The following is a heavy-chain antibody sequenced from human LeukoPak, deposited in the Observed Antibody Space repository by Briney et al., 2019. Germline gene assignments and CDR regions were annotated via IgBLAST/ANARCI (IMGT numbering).Heavy chain of an antibody. Sequence: GGSLRLSCAASGFTFSSYAMSWVRQAPVKGLEWVSAISGSGGSTYYADSVKGRFTISRDNSKNTLYLQMNSLRAEDTAVYYGAKEDEGIWFGEFTTYYGLDVWGKGTTVTVSS. J-gene: IGHJ6*04. D-gene: IGHD3-10*01. V-gene: IGHV3-23*01. CDR1: GFTFSSYA. CDR3: AKEDEGIWFGEFTTYYGLDV. CDR2: ISGSGGST.